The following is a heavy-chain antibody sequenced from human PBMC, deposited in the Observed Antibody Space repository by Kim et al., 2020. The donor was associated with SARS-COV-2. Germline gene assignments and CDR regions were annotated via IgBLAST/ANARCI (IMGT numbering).Heavy chain of an antibody. Sequence: SETLSLTCTVSGGSFSSGGYYWSWIRQHPGKGLEWIGYIYYSGSTYYNPSLKSRVTISVDTSKNQFSLKLSSVTAADTAVYYCARLSFSTDIVVVPAAMLGFDYWGQGTLVTVSS. CDR2: IYYSGST. D-gene: IGHD2-2*01. V-gene: IGHV4-31*03. CDR1: GGSFSSGGYY. CDR3: ARLSFSTDIVVVPAAMLGFDY. J-gene: IGHJ4*02.